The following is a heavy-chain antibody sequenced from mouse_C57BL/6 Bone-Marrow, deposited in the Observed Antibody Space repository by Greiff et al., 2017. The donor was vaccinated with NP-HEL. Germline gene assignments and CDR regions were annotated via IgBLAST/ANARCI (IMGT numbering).Heavy chain of an antibody. CDR2: INPSTGGT. Sequence: VQLKESGPELVKPGASVKISCKASGYSFTGYYMNWVKQSPEKSLEWIGEINPSTGGTTYNQKFKAKATLTVDKSSSTAYMQLKSLTSEDSAVYYCARSEANWDNFDYWGQGTTLTVSS. J-gene: IGHJ2*01. CDR1: GYSFTGYY. CDR3: ARSEANWDNFDY. D-gene: IGHD4-1*01. V-gene: IGHV1-42*01.